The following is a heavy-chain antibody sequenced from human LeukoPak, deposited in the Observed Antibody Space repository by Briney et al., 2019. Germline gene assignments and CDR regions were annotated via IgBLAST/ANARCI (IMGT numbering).Heavy chain of an antibody. V-gene: IGHV4-4*07. CDR2: IFNSGST. Sequence: SETLALTCTVSGASIGNHHWSWIRQPAGRGLEWIGRIFNSGSTSYNPSLRGRVTVSVDTSKNQVSLKLSSVTAADTAVYYCVSVHEYGDHFTWGRGTQVLVSS. CDR3: VSVHEYGDHFT. J-gene: IGHJ4*02. CDR1: GASIGNHH. D-gene: IGHD4-17*01.